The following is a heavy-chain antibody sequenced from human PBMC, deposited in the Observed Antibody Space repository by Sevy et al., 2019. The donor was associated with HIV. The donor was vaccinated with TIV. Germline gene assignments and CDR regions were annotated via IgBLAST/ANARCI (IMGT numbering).Heavy chain of an antibody. V-gene: IGHV3-30*18. CDR1: GFTFSSYG. Sequence: GGSLRLSCAASGFTFSSYGMHWVRQAPGKGLEWVAVISYDGSNKYYADSVKGRFTISRDNSKNTLYLQMNSLIAEDTAVYYCAKELGYCSSTSCQGEPPHGGDAFDIWGQGTMVTVSS. CDR3: AKELGYCSSTSCQGEPPHGGDAFDI. J-gene: IGHJ3*02. D-gene: IGHD2-2*01. CDR2: ISYDGSNK.